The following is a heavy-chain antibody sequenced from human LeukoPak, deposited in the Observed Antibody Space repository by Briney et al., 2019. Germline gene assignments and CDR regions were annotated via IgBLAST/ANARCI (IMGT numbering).Heavy chain of an antibody. CDR2: ISWNSGSI. CDR3: TRELWPADY. J-gene: IGHJ4*02. D-gene: IGHD3-16*01. V-gene: IGHV3-9*01. Sequence: GGSLRLSCAASGFTFDDYAMHWVRQAPGKGLEWVSGISWNSGSIGYADSVKGRFTISRDNAKNSLYLQMSGLRVEDTAVYYCTRELWPADYWGQGILVTVSS. CDR1: GFTFDDYA.